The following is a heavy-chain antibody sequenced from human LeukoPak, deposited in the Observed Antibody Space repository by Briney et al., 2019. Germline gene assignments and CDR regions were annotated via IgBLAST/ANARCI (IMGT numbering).Heavy chain of an antibody. CDR1: GFTLRNYI. CDR3: AKEKWAD. Sequence: GGSLRLSCAASGFTLRNYIMSWVRQAPGKGLEWVSTISGSDDSTYYADSVKGRFTISRDNSRNTVFLYMNSLRADDSATYFCAKEKWADWGQGTLVTVSS. J-gene: IGHJ4*02. V-gene: IGHV3-23*01. D-gene: IGHD1-26*01. CDR2: ISGSDDST.